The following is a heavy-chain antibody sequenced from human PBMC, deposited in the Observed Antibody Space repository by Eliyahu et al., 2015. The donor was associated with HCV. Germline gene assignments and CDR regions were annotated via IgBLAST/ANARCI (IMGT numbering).Heavy chain of an antibody. V-gene: IGHV3-30*18. Sequence: QVQLVESGGGVVQPGRSXRLSCAASGXTXSNYGMHWVRQAPGKGLEWVAVMSLDGSNKYYADSVKGRFSISRDNSKNTLYLQMNSLRSEDTAVYHCAKARYGEGGHFDYWGQGTLVTVSS. CDR3: AKARYGEGGHFDY. CDR2: MSLDGSNK. D-gene: IGHD4-17*01. CDR1: GXTXSNYG. J-gene: IGHJ4*02.